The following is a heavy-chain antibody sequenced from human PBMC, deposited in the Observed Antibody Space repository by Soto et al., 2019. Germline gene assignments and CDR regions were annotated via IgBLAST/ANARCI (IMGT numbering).Heavy chain of an antibody. D-gene: IGHD6-13*01. CDR3: ARLGGYSSNYYGVDY. CDR2: IYYSVST. CDR1: GGSISSSTFY. V-gene: IGHV4-39*01. Sequence: QLQLQESGPGLVKPSETLSLTCAVSGGSISSSTFYWGWIRQPPGKGLEWIGNIYYSVSTYYNPSLQSRVTISGDTSKNPFALKLNSVTAADTAVYYCARLGGYSSNYYGVDYWGQGPLVTVSS. J-gene: IGHJ4*02.